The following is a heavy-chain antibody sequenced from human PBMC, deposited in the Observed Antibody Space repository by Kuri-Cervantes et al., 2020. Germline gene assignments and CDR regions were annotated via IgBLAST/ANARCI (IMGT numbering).Heavy chain of an antibody. CDR1: GGSLSAYY. CDR3: ARAPYEGGYYGSTVLYVDS. CDR2: INHSGST. J-gene: IGHJ4*02. V-gene: IGHV4-34*01. D-gene: IGHD3-22*01. Sequence: GSLRLSCAVYGGSLSAYYWSWIRQPPGKGLEWIGEINHSGSTDYNPSLKSRVSMTVDTSKNQLSLRLSSVTAADTAVYYCARAPYEGGYYGSTVLYVDSWGRGTLVTVSS.